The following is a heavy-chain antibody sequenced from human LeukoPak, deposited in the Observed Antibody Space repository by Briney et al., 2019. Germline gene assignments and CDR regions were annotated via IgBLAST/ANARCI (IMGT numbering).Heavy chain of an antibody. Sequence: SETLSLTSTVSGGSISSGDYYWSWIRQPPGKGPEWMGYIYYSGSTYYNPSLKSRVTISADTSKNQFSLKLSSVTAADTAEYYCAREVRRDGSGKPTPRFDYWGQGTLVTVSS. CDR3: AREVRRDGSGKPTPRFDY. J-gene: IGHJ4*02. CDR2: IYYSGST. D-gene: IGHD3-10*01. CDR1: GGSISSGDYY. V-gene: IGHV4-30-4*01.